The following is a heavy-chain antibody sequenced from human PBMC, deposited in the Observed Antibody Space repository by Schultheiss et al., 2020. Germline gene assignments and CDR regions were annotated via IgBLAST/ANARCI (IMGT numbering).Heavy chain of an antibody. CDR2: ISGSGGST. D-gene: IGHD3-22*01. CDR3: ARDYYYYDSSGYYPDGMDV. CDR1: GFTFSSYS. J-gene: IGHJ6*02. Sequence: GESLKISCAASGFTFSSYSMNWVRQAPGKGLEWVSAISGSGGSTYYADSVKGRFTISRDNSKNTLYLQMNSLRAEDTAVYYCARDYYYYDSSGYYPDGMDVWGQGTTVTVSS. V-gene: IGHV3-23*01.